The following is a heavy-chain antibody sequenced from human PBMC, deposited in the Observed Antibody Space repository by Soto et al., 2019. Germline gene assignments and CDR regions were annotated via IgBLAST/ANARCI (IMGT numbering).Heavy chain of an antibody. V-gene: IGHV3-21*01. J-gene: IGHJ4*02. CDR1: GFTFSSYT. CDR3: AREDPYGPVDY. D-gene: IGHD2-8*01. CDR2: ISTNSNYV. Sequence: EVLLVESGGGLVKPGGSLRLSCGASGFTFSSYTMNWVRQAPGKGLEWVSSISTNSNYVNYADSVKGRFTISRDNAKNALYLQMNSLRAEDTAVCYCAREDPYGPVDYWGQGTLVTVAS.